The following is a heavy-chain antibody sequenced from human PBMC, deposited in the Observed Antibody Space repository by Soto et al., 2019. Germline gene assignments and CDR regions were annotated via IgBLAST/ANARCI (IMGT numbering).Heavy chain of an antibody. D-gene: IGHD3-10*01. CDR2: INSDGTRT. Sequence: DVQLVESGGGLVQPGGSLRLSCAASGFTFNNYCMHWVRQAPGKGLMWVSSINSDGTRTNYADSVKGRFAISRDNAKNLEYLKMNALRADDTAGYFCARVKSGSYDWFDPWGQGTLVTVSS. CDR1: GFTFNNYC. V-gene: IGHV3-74*01. J-gene: IGHJ5*02. CDR3: ARVKSGSYDWFDP.